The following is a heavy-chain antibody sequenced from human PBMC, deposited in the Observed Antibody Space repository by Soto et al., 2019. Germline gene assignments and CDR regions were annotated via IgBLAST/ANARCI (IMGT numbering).Heavy chain of an antibody. D-gene: IGHD2-2*01. CDR1: GYTFTSYG. Sequence: EASVKVSCKASGYTFTSYGISWVRQAPGQGLEWMGWISAYNGNTNYAQKLQGRVTMTTDTSTSTAYMELRSLRSDDTAVYYCARDERITIVVVPAALSMDVWGQGTTVTVSS. V-gene: IGHV1-18*04. CDR3: ARDERITIVVVPAALSMDV. J-gene: IGHJ6*02. CDR2: ISAYNGNT.